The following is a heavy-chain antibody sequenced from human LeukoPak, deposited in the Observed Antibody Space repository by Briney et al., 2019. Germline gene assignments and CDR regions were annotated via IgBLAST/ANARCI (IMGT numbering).Heavy chain of an antibody. J-gene: IGHJ3*02. CDR2: IYYSGST. V-gene: IGHV4-31*03. D-gene: IGHD3-22*01. Sequence: PSETLSLTCTVSGGSISSGGYYWSWIRRHPGKGLEWIGYIYYSGSTYYNPSLKSRVTISVDTSKNQFSLKLSSVTAADTAVYYCARAWYYDSSGYPHAFDIWGQGTMVTVSS. CDR1: GGSISSGGYY. CDR3: ARAWYYDSSGYPHAFDI.